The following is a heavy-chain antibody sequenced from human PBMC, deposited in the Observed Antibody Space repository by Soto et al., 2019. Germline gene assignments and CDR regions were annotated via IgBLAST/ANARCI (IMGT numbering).Heavy chain of an antibody. CDR2: ISYDGSNK. J-gene: IGHJ4*02. D-gene: IGHD2-15*01. Sequence: PGGSLRLSCAASGFTFSSYAMHWVRQAPGKGLEWVAVISYDGSNKYYADSVKGRFTISRDNSKNTLYLQMNSLRAEDTAVYYCARDWVAATAAYFDYWGQGTLVTVSS. V-gene: IGHV3-30-3*01. CDR1: GFTFSSYA. CDR3: ARDWVAATAAYFDY.